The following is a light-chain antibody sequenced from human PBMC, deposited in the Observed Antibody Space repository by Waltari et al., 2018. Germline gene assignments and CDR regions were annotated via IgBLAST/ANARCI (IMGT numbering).Light chain of an antibody. V-gene: IGKV1-39*01. Sequence: IQMTQSPFSLSASVGDRVTITCRASQCISNYLNWYQQKPGKAPKLLMYAASSLQSGVPSRFSGSGSGTAFTLTISSLQPEDFATYYCQQSYSTPYTFGQGTKLEIK. CDR2: AAS. J-gene: IGKJ2*01. CDR1: QCISNY. CDR3: QQSYSTPYT.